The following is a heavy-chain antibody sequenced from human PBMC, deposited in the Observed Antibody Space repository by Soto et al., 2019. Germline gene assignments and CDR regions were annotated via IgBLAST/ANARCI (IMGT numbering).Heavy chain of an antibody. D-gene: IGHD2-15*01. V-gene: IGHV4-31*03. Sequence: SETLSLTCTVSGVSISSGGYYWSWIRQHPGKGLEWIGYIYYSGSTYYNPSLKSRVTISVDTSKNQFSLKLSSVTAADTAVYYCARDRRCSGGSCYWFDPWGQGTLVTVSS. CDR3: ARDRRCSGGSCYWFDP. J-gene: IGHJ5*02. CDR2: IYYSGST. CDR1: GVSISSGGYY.